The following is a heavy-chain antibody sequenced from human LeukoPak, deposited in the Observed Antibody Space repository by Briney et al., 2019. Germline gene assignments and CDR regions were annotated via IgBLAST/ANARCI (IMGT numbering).Heavy chain of an antibody. CDR1: GYTLTELS. D-gene: IGHD3-16*02. J-gene: IGHJ3*02. V-gene: IGHV1-24*01. CDR3: ATWVRAYDYVWGSYRPDAFDI. Sequence: ASVKVSCKVSGYTLTELSMHWVRQAPGEGLEWMGGFHPEDGETIYTQKFQGRVTMTEDTSTDTAYMELSSLISEDTAVYYCATWVRAYDYVWGSYRPDAFDIWGQGTVVTVSS. CDR2: FHPEDGET.